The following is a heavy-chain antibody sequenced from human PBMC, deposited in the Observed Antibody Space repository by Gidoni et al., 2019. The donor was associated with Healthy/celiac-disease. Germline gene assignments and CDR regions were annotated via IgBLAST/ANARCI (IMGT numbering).Heavy chain of an antibody. J-gene: IGHJ5*02. D-gene: IGHD3-3*01. CDR3: AKDTLAYDFWSGYTFDP. CDR2: ISWNSGSI. V-gene: IGHV3-9*01. CDR1: GFTFDYYA. Sequence: EVQLVESGGGLVQPGSSLRLSCAASGFTFDYYAMHWVRQAPGKGLEWVSGISWNSGSIGYADSVKGRFTISRDNAKNSLYLQMNSLRAEDTALYYCAKDTLAYDFWSGYTFDPWGQGTLVTVSS.